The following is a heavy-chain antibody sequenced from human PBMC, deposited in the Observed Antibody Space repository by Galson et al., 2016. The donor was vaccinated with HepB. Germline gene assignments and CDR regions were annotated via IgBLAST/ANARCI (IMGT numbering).Heavy chain of an antibody. CDR3: ANHRG. V-gene: IGHV3-7*03. CDR1: GFTFTSHW. J-gene: IGHJ4*02. D-gene: IGHD1-14*01. Sequence: SLRLSCAASGFTFTSHWMHWVRQAPGKGLEWVANINQGGGEKYYVDSVKGRFTISRDNFKNSLYLQTNSLRAEDTAVYYCANHRGWGQGTLVTVSS. CDR2: INQGGGEK.